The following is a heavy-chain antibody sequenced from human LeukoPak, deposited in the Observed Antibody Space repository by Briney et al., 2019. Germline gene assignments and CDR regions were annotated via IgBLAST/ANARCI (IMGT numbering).Heavy chain of an antibody. D-gene: IGHD5-18*01. J-gene: IGHJ4*02. V-gene: IGHV3-21*01. CDR1: GFTFSSYS. Sequence: WGSLRLSCAASGFTFSSYSMNWVRQAPGKGLEWVSSISSSSSYIYYADSVKGRFTISRDNAKNSLYLQINSLRAEDTAVYYCARALGYGFIAAEYYFDYWGQGTLVTVSS. CDR3: ARALGYGFIAAEYYFDY. CDR2: ISSSSSYI.